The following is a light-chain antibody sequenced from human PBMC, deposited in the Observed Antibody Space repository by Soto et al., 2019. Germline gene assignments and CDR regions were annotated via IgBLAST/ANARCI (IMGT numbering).Light chain of an antibody. Sequence: QSALTQPASVSGSPGQSITISCTGTISDVGGYNYVSWYQQHPGKAPKLMIYEVSNRPSGVSNRFSGSKSGNTASLTISGLQAEDEADYYCSSYTSSGTYVFGTGTKVTVL. J-gene: IGLJ1*01. CDR2: EVS. CDR3: SSYTSSGTYV. CDR1: ISDVGGYNY. V-gene: IGLV2-14*01.